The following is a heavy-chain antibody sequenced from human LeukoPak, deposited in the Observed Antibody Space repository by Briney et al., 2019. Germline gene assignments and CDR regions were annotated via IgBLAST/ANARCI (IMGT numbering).Heavy chain of an antibody. D-gene: IGHD1-26*01. CDR3: ARDNSVGDGAWLFHP. CDR1: GYTFTGYY. J-gene: IGHJ5*02. V-gene: IGHV1-46*01. CDR2: ISPSGGST. Sequence: ASVKVSCKASGYTFTGYYMHWVRQAPGQGPEWMGVISPSGGSTTYAQKFQGRVTLTRDMSTSTDYLERSSLRSEDTAVYYCARDNSVGDGAWLFHPWGQGNPVTVSS.